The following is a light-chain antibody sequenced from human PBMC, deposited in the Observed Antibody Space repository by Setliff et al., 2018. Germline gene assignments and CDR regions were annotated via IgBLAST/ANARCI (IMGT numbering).Light chain of an antibody. J-gene: IGLJ1*01. Sequence: SALAQPASVSGSPGQSITISCTGTSSDVGGYNYVSWYQQHPGKAPKLMIYDVSKRPSGVSNRFSGSKSGNTASLTISGLQAEDEADYYCSSYTSSSTPYVFGTGTKATVL. CDR3: SSYTSSSTPYV. CDR2: DVS. CDR1: SSDVGGYNY. V-gene: IGLV2-14*01.